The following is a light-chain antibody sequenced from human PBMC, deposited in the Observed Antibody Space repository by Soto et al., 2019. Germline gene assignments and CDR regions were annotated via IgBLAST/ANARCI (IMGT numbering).Light chain of an antibody. V-gene: IGLV1-51*01. Sequence: QSVLTQPPAVSAAPGQKVTISCSGSSSNIGGNSVSWYQQLPGTAPKLLIYDDNKRPSGIPDRFSGSKSGTSATLGITGFQTGDEADYYCGSWDSSLSASVFGTGTKLTV. CDR3: GSWDSSLSASV. CDR2: DDN. CDR1: SSNIGGNS. J-gene: IGLJ1*01.